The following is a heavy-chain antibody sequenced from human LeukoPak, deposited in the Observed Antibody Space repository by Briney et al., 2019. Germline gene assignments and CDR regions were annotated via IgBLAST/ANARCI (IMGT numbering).Heavy chain of an antibody. Sequence: GGSLRLSCAASGFTFSSYAMSWVRQAPGKGLERVSAISGSGGSTYYADSVKGRFTISRDNSKNTLYLQMNSLRAEDTAVYYCAKDSVGVVIIPVSYPLSDFDYWGQGTLVTVSS. V-gene: IGHV3-23*01. CDR1: GFTFSSYA. CDR2: ISGSGGST. D-gene: IGHD3-3*01. CDR3: AKDSVGVVIIPVSYPLSDFDY. J-gene: IGHJ4*02.